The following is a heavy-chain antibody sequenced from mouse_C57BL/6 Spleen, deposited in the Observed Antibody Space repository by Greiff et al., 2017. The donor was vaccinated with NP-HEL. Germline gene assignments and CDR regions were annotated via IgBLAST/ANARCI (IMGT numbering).Heavy chain of an antibody. V-gene: IGHV1-80*01. J-gene: IGHJ4*01. Sequence: VQLQQSGAELVKPGASVKISCKASGYAFSSYWMNWVKQRPGKGLEWIGQIYPGDGDTNYNGKFKGKATLTADKSSSTAYMQLSSLTSEDSAVYFCARAHYYGSSYGAMDYWGQGTSVTVSS. CDR1: GYAFSSYW. CDR3: ARAHYYGSSYGAMDY. CDR2: IYPGDGDT. D-gene: IGHD1-1*01.